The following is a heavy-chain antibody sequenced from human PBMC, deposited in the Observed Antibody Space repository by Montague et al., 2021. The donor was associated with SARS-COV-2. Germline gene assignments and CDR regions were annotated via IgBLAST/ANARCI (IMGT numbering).Heavy chain of an antibody. Sequence: SETLSLTCTVSGDSISTYYWSWIRQPPGKGLEWIGYIYYSGSTNYNPSLKSRVTISVDTSKNQFSLKLSSVTAADTAVYYCASQDPDFWSGMDYWGQGTLVTVSS. CDR2: IYYSGST. CDR3: ASQDPDFWSGMDY. J-gene: IGHJ4*02. V-gene: IGHV4-59*01. D-gene: IGHD3-3*01. CDR1: GDSISTYY.